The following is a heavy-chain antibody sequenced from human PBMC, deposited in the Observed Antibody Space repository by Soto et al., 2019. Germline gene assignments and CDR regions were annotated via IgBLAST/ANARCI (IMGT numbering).Heavy chain of an antibody. Sequence: EVQLVESGGGLVQPGGSLRLSCAASGFTFSNYWMHWVRQAPGKGLAWVARIDHDGSTDYAGSVRGRFTVSRDNAENILYLQRYSLRDDDTALYYCVRDSHGDYWGQGTLVTVSS. CDR1: GFTFSNYW. V-gene: IGHV3-74*01. J-gene: IGHJ4*02. CDR2: IDHDGST. CDR3: VRDSHGDY.